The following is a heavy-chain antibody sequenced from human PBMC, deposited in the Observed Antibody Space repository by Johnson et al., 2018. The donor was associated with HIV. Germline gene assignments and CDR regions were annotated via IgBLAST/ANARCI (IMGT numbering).Heavy chain of an antibody. D-gene: IGHD2-15*01. CDR2: IGYSASDT. CDR3: EGYCSGGACYSGVSAFDV. CDR1: GFTFSSYA. J-gene: IGHJ3*01. V-gene: IGHV3-23*04. Sequence: VQLVESGGGLVQPGGSLRLSCAASGFTFSSYAMSWVRQAPGKGLEWVSSIGYSASDTYYADSVKGRFTISRDNSNNRLYLQMNSLRAEDTAIYYCEGYCSGGACYSGVSAFDVWGHGTMVTVSS.